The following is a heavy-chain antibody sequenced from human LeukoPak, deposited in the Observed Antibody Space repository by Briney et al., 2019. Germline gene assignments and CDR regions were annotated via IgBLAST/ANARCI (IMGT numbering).Heavy chain of an antibody. D-gene: IGHD3-22*01. J-gene: IGHJ4*02. CDR3: ARVQDTSGYFYNFDY. Sequence: PSETLSLTCTVSGGSISSYYWSWIRQPPGKGLEWIGYVYYSGSTNHNPSLKSRVTISVDTSKNQFSLNLSSVTAADTAVYYCARVQDTSGYFYNFDYWGQGKPVTVSS. CDR2: VYYSGST. CDR1: GGSISSYY. V-gene: IGHV4-59*01.